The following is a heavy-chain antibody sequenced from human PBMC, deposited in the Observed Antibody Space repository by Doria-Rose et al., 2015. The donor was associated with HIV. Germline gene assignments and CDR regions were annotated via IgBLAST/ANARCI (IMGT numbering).Heavy chain of an antibody. CDR3: ARIKSSRWYHKYYFDF. Sequence: QVTLKESGPVLVEPTETLTLTCTVSGVSLSSPGMGVSWIRQPPGQALEWLANIFSDDERSYQTSLKSRLSISRGTSKSQVVLTMTDMDPVDTATYYCARIKSSRWYHKYYFDFWGQGTLVIVSA. J-gene: IGHJ4*02. CDR2: IFSDDER. CDR1: GVSLSSPGMG. D-gene: IGHD6-13*01. V-gene: IGHV2-26*01.